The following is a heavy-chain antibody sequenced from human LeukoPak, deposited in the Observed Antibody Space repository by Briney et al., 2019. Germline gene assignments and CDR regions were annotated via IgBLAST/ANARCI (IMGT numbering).Heavy chain of an antibody. V-gene: IGHV3-23*01. Sequence: PGGSLRLSCVASGIIVSNNYMSWVRQAPGKGLEWVSGISGTGGNTYYADSVKGRFTISRDNSKNMLYLQMNTLTAEDTAIYFCAKDFEFKWQQPSDHWGQGTPVTVSS. CDR1: GIIVSNNY. CDR3: AKDFEFKWQQPSDH. J-gene: IGHJ4*02. CDR2: ISGTGGNT. D-gene: IGHD1/OR15-1a*01.